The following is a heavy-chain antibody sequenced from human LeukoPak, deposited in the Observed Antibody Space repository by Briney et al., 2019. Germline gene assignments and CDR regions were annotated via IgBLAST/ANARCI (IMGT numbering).Heavy chain of an antibody. Sequence: GESLKISCKGFGYRVSSYWIAWVRQMPEKGLEFMGIIYPGDSDTRYSPSFQGQVIISADKSIDTAYLQWGSLKASDTAMYYCARHAIEGATKSDFDYWGQGTLVTVSS. CDR1: GYRVSSYW. J-gene: IGHJ4*02. CDR3: ARHAIEGATKSDFDY. V-gene: IGHV5-51*01. D-gene: IGHD1-26*01. CDR2: IYPGDSDT.